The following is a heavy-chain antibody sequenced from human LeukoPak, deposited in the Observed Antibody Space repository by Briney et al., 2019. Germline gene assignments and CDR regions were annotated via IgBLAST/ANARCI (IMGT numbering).Heavy chain of an antibody. CDR2: INHSGST. CDR3: ARVSPDDYCSGGSCYEYFDY. CDR1: GGSFSGYH. Sequence: PSETLSLTCAVYGGSFSGYHWSWIRQPPGKGLEWIGEINHSGSTNYNPSLKSRVTISVDTSKNQFSLKLSSVTAADTAVYYCARVSPDDYCSGGSCYEYFDYWGQGTLVTVSS. V-gene: IGHV4-34*01. J-gene: IGHJ4*02. D-gene: IGHD2-15*01.